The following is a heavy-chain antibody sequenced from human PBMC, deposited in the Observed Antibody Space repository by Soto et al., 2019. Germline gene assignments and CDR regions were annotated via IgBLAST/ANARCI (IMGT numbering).Heavy chain of an antibody. CDR1: GFTFSSYG. Sequence: QVQLVESGGGVVQPGRSLRLSCAASGFTFSSYGMHWVHQAPGKGLEWVAVIWYDGSNKYYADSVKGRFTISRDNSKNTLYLQMNSLRAEDTAVYYCARDQVASSGWYDYYYGMDVWGQGTTVTVSS. CDR2: IWYDGSNK. J-gene: IGHJ6*02. V-gene: IGHV3-33*01. D-gene: IGHD6-19*01. CDR3: ARDQVASSGWYDYYYGMDV.